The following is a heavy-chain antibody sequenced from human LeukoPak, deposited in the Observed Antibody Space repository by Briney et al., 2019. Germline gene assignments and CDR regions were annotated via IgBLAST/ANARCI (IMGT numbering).Heavy chain of an antibody. CDR1: GFTFGSHA. Sequence: PGGSLRLSCEASGFTFGSHAMYWVRQAPGKGLEWVAGIFGIGGSPHYADPVKGRFTISRDNSRNTVYLQINSLRAEDTAVYYCGKTTVGYSSGQKPAWPVDYWGQGTLVTVSS. V-gene: IGHV3-23*01. D-gene: IGHD5-18*01. J-gene: IGHJ4*02. CDR2: IFGIGGSP. CDR3: GKTTVGYSSGQKPAWPVDY.